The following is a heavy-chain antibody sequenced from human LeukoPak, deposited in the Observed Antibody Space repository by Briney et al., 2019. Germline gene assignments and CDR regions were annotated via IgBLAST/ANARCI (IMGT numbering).Heavy chain of an antibody. J-gene: IGHJ5*02. Sequence: TSSETLSLTCTVSGYSISSGYYWGWIRQPPGKGLEWIGSIYHSGSTYYNPSLKSRVTISVDTSKNQFSLKLSSVTAADTAVYYCARDLSMADLGWFDPWGQGTLVTVSS. CDR1: GYSISSGYY. CDR2: IYHSGST. CDR3: ARDLSMADLGWFDP. V-gene: IGHV4-38-2*02. D-gene: IGHD2-8*01.